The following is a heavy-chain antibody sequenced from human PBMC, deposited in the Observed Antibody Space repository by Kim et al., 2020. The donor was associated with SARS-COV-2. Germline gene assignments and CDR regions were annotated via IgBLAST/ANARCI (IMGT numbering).Heavy chain of an antibody. D-gene: IGHD2-15*01. Sequence: SETLSLTCTVSNDSIRSNFWTWIRQSPGKGLEWIGYVSYSGTTNYSPSLKSRVAISVDTSENQFFLWLTSVTAADTAVYFCARGRGYCSGGICYGWFSP. CDR1: NDSIRSNF. CDR3: ARGRGYCSGGICYGWFSP. J-gene: IGHJ5*02. V-gene: IGHV4-59*13. CDR2: VSYSGTT.